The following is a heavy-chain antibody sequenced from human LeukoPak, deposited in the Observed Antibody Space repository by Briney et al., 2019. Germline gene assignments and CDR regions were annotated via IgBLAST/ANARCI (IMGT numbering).Heavy chain of an antibody. CDR2: ISAYNGNT. Sequence: GASVKVSRKASGYTFTSYGISWVRQAPGQGLEWMGWISAYNGNTNYAQKLQGRVTMTTDTPTSTAYMELRSLRSDDTAVYYCARRATTDWYFDLWGRGTLVTVSS. V-gene: IGHV1-18*01. J-gene: IGHJ2*01. CDR1: GYTFTSYG. D-gene: IGHD1-26*01. CDR3: ARRATTDWYFDL.